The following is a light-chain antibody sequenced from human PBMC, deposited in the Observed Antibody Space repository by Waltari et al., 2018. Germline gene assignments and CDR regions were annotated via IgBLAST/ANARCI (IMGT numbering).Light chain of an antibody. Sequence: QSALTQPRSVSRSTGQSVTISRPGTGSEFGYHHSVSWYQQHPAKAPTLVIYDVTKPPSGVPYRFSGSKSGNSASLTVSGLQAEDEADYYCXSYAGTWVFGGGTKLTXL. CDR2: DVT. CDR3: XSYAGTWV. V-gene: IGLV2-11*01. J-gene: IGLJ3*02. CDR1: GSEFGYHHS.